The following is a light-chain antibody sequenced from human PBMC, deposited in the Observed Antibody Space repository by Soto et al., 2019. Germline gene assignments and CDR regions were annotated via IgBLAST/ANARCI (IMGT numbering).Light chain of an antibody. CDR3: QQYGSSPLVT. V-gene: IGKV3-20*01. Sequence: ETVMTQSPSTLSVSPWERAALSFMASQSVSSSYLAWYQQKPGQAPRLLIYGASSRATGIPDRFSGSGSGTDFTLTISRLEPEDFAVYYCQQYGSSPLVTFGQGTRLEIK. J-gene: IGKJ5*01. CDR1: QSVSSSY. CDR2: GAS.